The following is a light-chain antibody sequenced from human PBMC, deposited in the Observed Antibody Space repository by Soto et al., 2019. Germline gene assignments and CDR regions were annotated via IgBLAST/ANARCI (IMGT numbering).Light chain of an antibody. CDR2: KDS. CDR3: YSAADNNLGV. V-gene: IGLV3-27*01. Sequence: SYELTQPSSVSVSPGQTARITCSGAVLAKKYARWFQQKPGQAPVVVIYKDSERPSGIPERFSGSSSGTTVTLTISGAQVEDEADYYCYSAADNNLGVFGGWTKLTVL. J-gene: IGLJ2*01. CDR1: VLAKKY.